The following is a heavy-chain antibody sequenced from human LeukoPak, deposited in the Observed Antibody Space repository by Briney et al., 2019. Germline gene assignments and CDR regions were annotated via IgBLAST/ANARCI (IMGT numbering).Heavy chain of an antibody. CDR1: AFTLRSYA. CDR2: ISGSGGST. CDR3: AKPKDNSLYCFDY. D-gene: IGHD1-20*01. Sequence: GGSLRLSCAASAFTLRSYAVSWVRQAGGKGLEWVSAISGSGGSTYYADSVKGRFTISRDNSKNTLYLQMSSLRAEDTAVYYCAKPKDNSLYCFDYWGQGTLVTVSS. V-gene: IGHV3-23*01. J-gene: IGHJ4*02.